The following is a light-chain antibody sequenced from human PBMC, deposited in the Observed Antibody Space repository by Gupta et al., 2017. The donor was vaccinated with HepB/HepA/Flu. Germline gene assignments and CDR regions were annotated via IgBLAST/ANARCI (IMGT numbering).Light chain of an antibody. V-gene: IGKV2-28*01. Sequence: DIVMTQSPPSLPVTPGEPASISCRSSQSLLTSNGYNYLDWYLQKPGQSPQLLIYLGSNRASGVPDRFSGSGSGTDFTLKISRVEAEDVGVYYCMQALQTPLTFGGGTKVEIK. J-gene: IGKJ4*01. CDR1: QSLLTSNGYNY. CDR2: LGS. CDR3: MQALQTPLT.